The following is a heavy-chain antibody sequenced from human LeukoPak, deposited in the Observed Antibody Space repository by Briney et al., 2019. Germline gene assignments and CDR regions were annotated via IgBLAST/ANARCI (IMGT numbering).Heavy chain of an antibody. D-gene: IGHD3-3*01. CDR1: GFTFRNYA. Sequence: GGSLRLSCEASGFTFRNYAMMWVRRAPGKGLEWVSAISGTTGKTYYADSVKGRFTVSRDNSKNTLYLEMNSLRAEDTAVYYCAQGDSYYDFLLSVWGQGTMVTVSS. CDR2: ISGTTGKT. J-gene: IGHJ3*01. V-gene: IGHV3-23*01. CDR3: AQGDSYYDFLLSV.